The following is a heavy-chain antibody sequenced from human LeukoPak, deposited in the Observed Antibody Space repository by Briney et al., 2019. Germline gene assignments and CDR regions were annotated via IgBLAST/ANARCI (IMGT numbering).Heavy chain of an antibody. CDR1: GFTFSSYG. J-gene: IGHJ4*02. V-gene: IGHV3-23*01. Sequence: PGGSLRLSCAASGFTFSSYGMSWVRQAPGKGLEWVSAVSGSGGSTYYADSVKGRFTISRDNSRNTLYLQMNSLRAEDTAVYYCAKDWGYDILTGYYRSHFDYWGQGTLVPVSS. CDR3: AKDWGYDILTGYYRSHFDY. D-gene: IGHD3-9*01. CDR2: VSGSGGST.